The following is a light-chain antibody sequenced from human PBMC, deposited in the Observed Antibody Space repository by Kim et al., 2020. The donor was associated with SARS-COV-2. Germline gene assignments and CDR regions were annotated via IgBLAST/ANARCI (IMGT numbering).Light chain of an antibody. CDR2: DAS. J-gene: IGKJ2*01. CDR1: QSVSNF. V-gene: IGKV3-11*01. Sequence: EIVLTQFPATLSLSPGETATLSCRASQSVSNFLAWYQQKPGQAPRLLIYDASNRAPGITARFSGSGSGTDFTLTISSLEPEDFAVYYCQQRTNWPPFTFGQGTKLEI. CDR3: QQRTNWPPFT.